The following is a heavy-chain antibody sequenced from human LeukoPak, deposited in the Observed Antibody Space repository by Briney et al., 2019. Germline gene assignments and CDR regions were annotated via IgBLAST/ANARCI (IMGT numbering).Heavy chain of an antibody. D-gene: IGHD6-6*01. CDR1: GYTFTSYG. J-gene: IGHJ4*02. CDR2: ISAYNGNT. CDR3: ARVSLSGSSSSAGMDY. V-gene: IGHV1-18*01. Sequence: ASVKVSCKASGYTFTSYGINWVRQAPGQGLEWMGWISAYNGNTNYAQKFQGSVTMTTDTSTSIAYMELRSLRSDDTAVYYWARVSLSGSSSSAGMDYWGQGTRVPVSS.